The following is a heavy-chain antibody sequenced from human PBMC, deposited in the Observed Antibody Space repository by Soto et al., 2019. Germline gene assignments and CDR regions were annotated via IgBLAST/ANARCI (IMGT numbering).Heavy chain of an antibody. V-gene: IGHV1-2*04. CDR3: VRGMTYNLPPRDAFDI. CDR2: LNPDSGGT. Sequence: QVQLVHSGAEMKRPGASVKVSCKSFGYTFTGYYIHWVRQAPGQGLEWMGWLNPDSGGTDYAEKFGDWLTMTRETSIGTAYMELSRLKSDDTAIYFCVRGMTYNLPPRDAFDIWGQGTVVTVSS. J-gene: IGHJ3*02. CDR1: GYTFTGYY. D-gene: IGHD1-1*01.